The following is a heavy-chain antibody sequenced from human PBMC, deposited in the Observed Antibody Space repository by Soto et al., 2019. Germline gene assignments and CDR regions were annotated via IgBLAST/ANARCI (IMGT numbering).Heavy chain of an antibody. CDR2: IYYSGNT. D-gene: IGHD3-22*01. V-gene: IGHV4-61*01. CDR3: ARGGSPYDSSAYYFDS. Sequence: QVHLQESGPGLVKPSETLSLTCTVSGASVNNGCHYWSWIRQPPGKGLEWLGYIYYSGNTYYNPSLQSRVTMSVDVSKNQFSLRLPSVTAADTAIYYCARGGSPYDSSAYYFDSWGQGALVTVSS. CDR1: GASVNNGCHY. J-gene: IGHJ4*02.